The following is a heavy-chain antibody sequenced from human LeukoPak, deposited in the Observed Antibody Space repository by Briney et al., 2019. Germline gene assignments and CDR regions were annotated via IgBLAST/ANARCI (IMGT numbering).Heavy chain of an antibody. J-gene: IGHJ4*02. CDR1: GGSISSYY. V-gene: IGHV4-59*08. Sequence: SETLSLTCTVAGGSISSYYWSWIRQPPGKGLEWIGYIYYSGTTNYNPSLKSRVTISVDTSKNQFSLKRSSVTAADTAVYYCARQRAGYGSGSSFDYWGQGTLVTVSS. CDR2: IYYSGTT. D-gene: IGHD3-10*01. CDR3: ARQRAGYGSGSSFDY.